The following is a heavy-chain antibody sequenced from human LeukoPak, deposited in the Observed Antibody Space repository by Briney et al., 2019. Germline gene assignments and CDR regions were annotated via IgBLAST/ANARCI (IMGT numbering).Heavy chain of an antibody. Sequence: GGSLRLSCAASGFTFSDYYMSWIRQAPGKGLEWVSYISSSGSTIYYADSVKGRFTISRDNAKNSLYLQMNSLRAEDTAVYYCARRRYSASSQHFDYWGQGTLVTVSS. V-gene: IGHV3-11*04. J-gene: IGHJ4*02. CDR1: GFTFSDYY. D-gene: IGHD1-26*01. CDR3: ARRRYSASSQHFDY. CDR2: ISSSGSTI.